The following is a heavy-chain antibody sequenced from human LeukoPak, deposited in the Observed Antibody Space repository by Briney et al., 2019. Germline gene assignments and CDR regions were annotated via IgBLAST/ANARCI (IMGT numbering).Heavy chain of an antibody. Sequence: SETLSLTCAVYGGSFSGYYWSWIRQPPGKGLEWIGEINHSGSTNYNPSLKSRVTISVDTSKNQFSLKLSSVTAADTAVYYCARGRRVLMVYADRRGFDYWGQGTLVTVSS. V-gene: IGHV4-34*01. CDR1: GGSFSGYY. CDR3: ARGRRVLMVYADRRGFDY. J-gene: IGHJ4*02. CDR2: INHSGST. D-gene: IGHD2-8*01.